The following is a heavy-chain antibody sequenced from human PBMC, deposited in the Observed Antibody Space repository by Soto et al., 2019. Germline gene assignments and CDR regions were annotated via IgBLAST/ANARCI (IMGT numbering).Heavy chain of an antibody. Sequence: QVQLQESGSGLVKPSQTLSLTCAVSGGSITSGGYSWSWIRQPPGKGLEWIGSIYHRGSTYYNPSLTSRVTISLDWSKNQFSLKVNSVTAADTAVYYCARVAGDGWYDAWGQGTLVTVSS. CDR1: GGSITSGGYS. J-gene: IGHJ5*02. CDR3: ARVAGDGWYDA. CDR2: IYHRGST. V-gene: IGHV4-30-2*01.